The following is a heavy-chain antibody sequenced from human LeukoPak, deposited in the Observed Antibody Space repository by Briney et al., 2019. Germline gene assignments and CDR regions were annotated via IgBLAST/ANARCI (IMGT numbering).Heavy chain of an antibody. CDR2: ISYDGSNK. CDR1: GFTFSSYA. V-gene: IGHV3-30-3*01. CDR3: ARVSAAAGTVDY. Sequence: GRSLRLSCAASGFTFSSYAMHWVRQAPGKGLEWVAVISYDGSNKYYADSVKGRSTISRDNSKNTLYLQMNSLRAEDTAVYYCARVSAAAGTVDYWGQGTLVTVSS. J-gene: IGHJ4*02. D-gene: IGHD6-13*01.